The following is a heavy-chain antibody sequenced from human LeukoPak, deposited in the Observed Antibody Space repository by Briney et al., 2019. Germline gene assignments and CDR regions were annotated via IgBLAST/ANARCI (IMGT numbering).Heavy chain of an antibody. D-gene: IGHD6-13*01. CDR1: GGSIRSGGYH. J-gene: IGHJ6*02. Sequence: PSETLSLTCTVSGGSIRSGGYHWSWIRQHPGKGLEWIGYIYYDGSTDYNPSLKSRVTISVDTSKNQFSLRLSSVTAADTALYYCARESYPTSSWFHYGMDVWGQGTTVTVSS. CDR3: ARESYPTSSWFHYGMDV. V-gene: IGHV4-31*03. CDR2: IYYDGST.